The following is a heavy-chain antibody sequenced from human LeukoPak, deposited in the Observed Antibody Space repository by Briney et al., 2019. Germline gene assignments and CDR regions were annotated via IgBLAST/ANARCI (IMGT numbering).Heavy chain of an antibody. Sequence: SETLSLTCAVYGGSFSGCYWNWIRQPPGKGLEWIGEINHSGSTNYNPSLKSRVTISVDTSKNQFSLKLSSVTAADTAAYYCARGRRTGTFRYWGQGTLVTVSS. CDR1: GGSFSGCY. CDR3: ARGRRTGTFRY. V-gene: IGHV4-34*01. CDR2: INHSGST. J-gene: IGHJ4*02. D-gene: IGHD1-1*01.